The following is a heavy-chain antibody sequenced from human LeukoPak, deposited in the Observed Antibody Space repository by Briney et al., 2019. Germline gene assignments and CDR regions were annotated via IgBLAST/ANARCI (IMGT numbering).Heavy chain of an antibody. Sequence: SETLSLTCAGSGYSISSGYYWGWIRQPPGKGLEWSGSIYHSGRSYYNRSLKRRGTIAVDAPKNQFSLKLSYVTAADTAVYYCARHIVVLPAAISPYDAFDIWGQGPMVTVSS. J-gene: IGHJ3*02. CDR2: IYHSGRS. CDR3: ARHIVVLPAAISPYDAFDI. D-gene: IGHD2-2*02. V-gene: IGHV4-38-2*01. CDR1: GYSISSGYY.